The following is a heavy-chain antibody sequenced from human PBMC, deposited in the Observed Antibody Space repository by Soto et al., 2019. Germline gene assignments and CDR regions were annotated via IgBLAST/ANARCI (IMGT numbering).Heavy chain of an antibody. CDR2: ISSSSSYI. J-gene: IGHJ6*02. Sequence: VQLVESGGGVVQPGRSLRLSCAASGFAFNTYTMHWVRQAPGKGLEWVSSISSSSSYIYYADSVKGRFTISRDNAKNSLYLQMNSLRAEDTAVYYCARDRGYYGSGSSYGMDVWGQGTTVTVSS. V-gene: IGHV3-21*01. D-gene: IGHD3-10*01. CDR1: GFAFNTYT. CDR3: ARDRGYYGSGSSYGMDV.